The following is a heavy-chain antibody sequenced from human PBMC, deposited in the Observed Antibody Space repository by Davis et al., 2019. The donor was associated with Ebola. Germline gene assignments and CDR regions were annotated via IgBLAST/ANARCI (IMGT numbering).Heavy chain of an antibody. CDR2: ISYDGSNK. V-gene: IGHV3-30*03. CDR1: AFTFSRYV. CDR3: ASGDTANDYMDV. J-gene: IGHJ6*03. Sequence: PSGSLSLSCAASAFTFSRYVFHLVCQTPGKGLEWVAVISYDGSNKYYADSVKGRFTISRDNSKNTLYLQMNSLRAEDTAVYYCASGDTANDYMDVSGKGTTVTVSS. D-gene: IGHD5-18*01.